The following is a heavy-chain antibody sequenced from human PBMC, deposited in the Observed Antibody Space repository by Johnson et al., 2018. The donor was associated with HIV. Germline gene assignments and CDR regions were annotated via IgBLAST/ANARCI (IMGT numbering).Heavy chain of an antibody. V-gene: IGHV3-13*01. Sequence: VQLVESGGGLVQPGGSLRLSCAASGFPFSRYDMHWVRQVPGKGLEWVAATGTTGDTYYPASVKGRFSISSEDAKEALYLQLNSLRDGDTAVYYCVRESLRLIPVPGPGDAAFDIWGSGTLVTVSS. J-gene: IGHJ3*02. CDR3: VRESLRLIPVPGPGDAAFDI. CDR1: GFPFSRYD. D-gene: IGHD6-19*01. CDR2: TGTTGDT.